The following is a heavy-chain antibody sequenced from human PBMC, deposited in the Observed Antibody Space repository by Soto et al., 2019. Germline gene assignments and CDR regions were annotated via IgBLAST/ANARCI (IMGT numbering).Heavy chain of an antibody. CDR2: INPNSGDT. Sequence: ASVKVSCKASGYIFTGYYMHWVRQAPGQGLEWMGWINPNSGDTNYTQKFQGWVTMTRDTSISTAYMELSRLRSDDTAVYYCATSRISIAVAGETEYYFDYWGQGTPVTAPQ. V-gene: IGHV1-2*04. J-gene: IGHJ4*02. D-gene: IGHD6-19*01. CDR3: ATSRISIAVAGETEYYFDY. CDR1: GYIFTGYY.